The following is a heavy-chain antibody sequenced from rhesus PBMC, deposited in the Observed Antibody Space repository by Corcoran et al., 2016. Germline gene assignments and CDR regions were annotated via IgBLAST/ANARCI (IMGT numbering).Heavy chain of an antibody. CDR3: ARSPSGSWDYFDH. Sequence: QVQLQQWGEGLVKPSETLSLTCAVYGGSISSNYWSWIRHPPGKGLEWIGRISSGGNPNDNPSLTSRFTISIDSSKNQFSRKLSSVTAADTAVYYCARSPSGSWDYFDHWGQGVLVTVSS. D-gene: IGHD6-25*01. J-gene: IGHJ4*01. CDR2: ISSGGNP. V-gene: IGHV4-160*01. CDR1: GGSISSNY.